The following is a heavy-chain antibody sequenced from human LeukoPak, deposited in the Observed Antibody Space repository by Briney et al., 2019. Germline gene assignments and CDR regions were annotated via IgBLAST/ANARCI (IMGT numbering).Heavy chain of an antibody. CDR3: ARGSAQLGAAGLFEY. D-gene: IGHD6-13*01. J-gene: IGHJ4*02. CDR1: GFTVSSNY. CDR2: LYGGGTT. V-gene: IGHV3-53*01. Sequence: GGSLRLSCAASGFTVSSNYMSWVRQAPGKGLEWVSVLYGGGTTFYADSVKGRFTISRDNSKNTLYFQMNSLRAEDTAVYYCARGSAQLGAAGLFEYWGQGTLVTVSS.